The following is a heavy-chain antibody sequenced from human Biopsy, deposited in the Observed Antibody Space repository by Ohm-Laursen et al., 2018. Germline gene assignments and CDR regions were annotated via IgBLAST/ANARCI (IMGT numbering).Heavy chain of an antibody. CDR3: AREAIGYQLPCDD. CDR1: TGTFNSYG. CDR2: IIPILRTT. Sequence: ASVKVSCKVPTGTFNSYGIIWVRQAPGQGLEWMGRIIPILRTTAYARTFLGRVTITADSPTSTVDMELTSLTSDDTAVYFCAREAIGYQLPCDDWGQGTLVTVSS. V-gene: IGHV1-69*11. D-gene: IGHD2-2*01. J-gene: IGHJ4*02.